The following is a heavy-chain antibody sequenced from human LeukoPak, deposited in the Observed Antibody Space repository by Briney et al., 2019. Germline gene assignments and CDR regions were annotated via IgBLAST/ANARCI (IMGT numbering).Heavy chain of an antibody. V-gene: IGHV3-30*02. CDR3: ARDWYHAIDY. J-gene: IGHJ4*02. Sequence: PGGSLRLSCAASGFTFSSYGMHWVRQAPGKGLEWVAFIRYDGSSEYYADSVKGRFTISRDNAKNTLYLQMNSLRAEDAAVYYCARDWYHAIDYWGQGALVTVSS. D-gene: IGHD2-2*01. CDR2: IRYDGSSE. CDR1: GFTFSSYG.